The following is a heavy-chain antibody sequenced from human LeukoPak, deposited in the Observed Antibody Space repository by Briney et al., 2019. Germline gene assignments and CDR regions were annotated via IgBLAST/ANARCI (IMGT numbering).Heavy chain of an antibody. CDR2: ISYDGSNK. Sequence: PGGSLRLSCAASGFTFSSYGMHWVRQAPREGLEWVAVISYDGSNKYYADSVKGRFTISRDNSKNTLYLQMNSLRAEDTAVYYCAKNYGSGSYLGDYWGQGTLVTVSS. V-gene: IGHV3-30*18. CDR3: AKNYGSGSYLGDY. CDR1: GFTFSSYG. J-gene: IGHJ4*02. D-gene: IGHD3-10*01.